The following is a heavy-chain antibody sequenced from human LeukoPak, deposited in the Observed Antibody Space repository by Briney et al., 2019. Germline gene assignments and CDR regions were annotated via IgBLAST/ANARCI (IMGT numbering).Heavy chain of an antibody. Sequence: ASVKVSCKASGYIFTSYGISWVRQAPRQGIEWMGWISTNKGNTNYAQRLQGRVTMTTDTSTSTAYMELRSLRSDDTAIYYCVRDIQWRFDPWGQGTLVTVSS. D-gene: IGHD2-8*01. CDR2: ISTNKGNT. V-gene: IGHV1-18*01. CDR1: GYIFTSYG. J-gene: IGHJ5*02. CDR3: VRDIQWRFDP.